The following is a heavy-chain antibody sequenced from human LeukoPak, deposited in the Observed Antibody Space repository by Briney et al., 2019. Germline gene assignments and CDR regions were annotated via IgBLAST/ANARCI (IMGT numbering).Heavy chain of an antibody. CDR1: GDSISSSYYY. J-gene: IGHJ4*02. Sequence: SETLSLTCTVSGDSISSSYYYWEWIRQPPGKGLEWIGYIYYSGSTYYNPSLKSRVTISVDTSKNQFSLKLSSVTAADTAVYYCASAESGYSYGNFDYWGQGTLVTVSP. D-gene: IGHD5-18*01. CDR2: IYYSGST. V-gene: IGHV4-31*03. CDR3: ASAESGYSYGNFDY.